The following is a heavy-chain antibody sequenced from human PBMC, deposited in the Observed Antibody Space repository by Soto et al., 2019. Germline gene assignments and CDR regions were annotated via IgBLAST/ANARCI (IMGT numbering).Heavy chain of an antibody. D-gene: IGHD3-22*01. CDR1: GFTFSSYA. V-gene: IGHV3-23*01. CDR3: AKSHVVVVTYFDY. Sequence: HPGGSLRLSCAASGFTFSSYAMSWVRQAPGKGLEWVSAISGSGGSTYYADSVKGRFTISRDNSKNTLYLQMNSLRAEDTAVYYCAKSHVVVVTYFDYWGQGTLVTVSS. J-gene: IGHJ4*02. CDR2: ISGSGGST.